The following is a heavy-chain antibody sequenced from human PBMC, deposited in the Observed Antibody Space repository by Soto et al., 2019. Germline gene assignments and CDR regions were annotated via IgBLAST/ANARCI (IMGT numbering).Heavy chain of an antibody. J-gene: IGHJ6*03. D-gene: IGHD5-12*01. CDR1: GYTLTELS. CDR2: FDPEDGET. V-gene: IGHV1-24*01. Sequence: GALVKVSCKVSGYTLTELSMHWVRQAPGKGLEWMGGFDPEDGETIYAQKFQGSVTMTEDTSTDTAYMELSSLRSEDTAVYYCATFGYVGYYYYYMDVWGKGTTVTVSS. CDR3: ATFGYVGYYYYYMDV.